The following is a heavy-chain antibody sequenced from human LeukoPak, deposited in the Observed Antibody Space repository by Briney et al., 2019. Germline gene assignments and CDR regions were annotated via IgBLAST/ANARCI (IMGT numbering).Heavy chain of an antibody. CDR1: GFTFSSYA. J-gene: IGHJ4*02. V-gene: IGHV3-64*01. Sequence: GGSLRLSCAASGFTFSSYAMHWVRQAPGKGLEYVSAISSNGGSTYYANSVKGRFTISRDNSKNTLYLQMGSLRAEDMAVYYCARGGETDYVHSLDYWGQGTLVTVSS. CDR3: ARGGETDYVHSLDY. CDR2: ISSNGGST. D-gene: IGHD3-10*02.